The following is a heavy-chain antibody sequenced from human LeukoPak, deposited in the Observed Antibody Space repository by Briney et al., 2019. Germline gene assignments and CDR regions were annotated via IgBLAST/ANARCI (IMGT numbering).Heavy chain of an antibody. CDR2: ISGSGSST. CDR1: GFTFSSYA. Sequence: GGSLRLSCAASGFTFSSYAMSWVRQAPGEGLEWVSGISGSGSSTNYTDSVKGRFTIYRDNSKKTLYLQMNSLRADDTAVYYCAKGPLYGSGTDYWGQGTLVTVSS. CDR3: AKGPLYGSGTDY. V-gene: IGHV3-23*01. J-gene: IGHJ4*02. D-gene: IGHD3-10*01.